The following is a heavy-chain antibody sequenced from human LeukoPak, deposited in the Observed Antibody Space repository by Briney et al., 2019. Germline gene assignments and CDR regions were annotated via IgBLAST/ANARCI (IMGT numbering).Heavy chain of an antibody. CDR3: ASELYGDYDY. CDR2: ISSSSSYI. Sequence: GGSLRLSCAASGFTFSSYSMNWVRQAPGKGLEGVSSISSSSSYIYYADSVKGRFTISRDNAKNSLYLQMNSLRAEDTAVYYCASELYGDYDYWGQGTLVTVSS. J-gene: IGHJ4*02. CDR1: GFTFSSYS. V-gene: IGHV3-21*01. D-gene: IGHD4-17*01.